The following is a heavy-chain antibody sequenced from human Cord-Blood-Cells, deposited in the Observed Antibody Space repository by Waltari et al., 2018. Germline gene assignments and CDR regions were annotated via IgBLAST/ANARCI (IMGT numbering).Heavy chain of an antibody. J-gene: IGHJ5*02. D-gene: IGHD5-12*01. CDR2: IYYSGST. V-gene: IGHV4-59*01. CDR1: GGSISSYY. Sequence: QVQLQESGPGLVKPSETLSLTCTVSGGSISSYYWSWIRQPPGKGLEWIGYIYYSGSTNYNPSLNSRVTISVDTSKNQFSLKLSSVTAADTAVYYCARMSEATNWFDPWGQGTLVTVSS. CDR3: ARMSEATNWFDP.